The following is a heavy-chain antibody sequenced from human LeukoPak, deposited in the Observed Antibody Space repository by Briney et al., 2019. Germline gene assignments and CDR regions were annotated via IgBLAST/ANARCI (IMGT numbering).Heavy chain of an antibody. Sequence: PSETLSLTCTVSGGSVSSGSYYRSWIRQPPGKGLEWIGYISYSGSTKYNPSLKSRVTMSVDTSKNQFSLKLSSVTAADTAVYYCARGGSNFDYWGQGTLVTVSP. CDR1: GGSVSSGSYY. CDR3: ARGGSNFDY. J-gene: IGHJ4*02. CDR2: ISYSGST. V-gene: IGHV4-61*01.